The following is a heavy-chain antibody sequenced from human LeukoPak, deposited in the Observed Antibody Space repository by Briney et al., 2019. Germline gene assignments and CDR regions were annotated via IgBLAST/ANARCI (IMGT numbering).Heavy chain of an antibody. CDR1: GRSISSSSYY. CDR3: ARHYDYVWGSYQSL. Sequence: PSETLSLTCTVSGRSISSSSYYWGWIRQPPGKGQEWIGSIYYSGSTYYNPSLKSRVTISVDTSKNQFSLKLSSVTAADTAVYYCARHYDYVWGSYQSLWGQGTLVTVSS. V-gene: IGHV4-39*01. D-gene: IGHD3-16*02. CDR2: IYYSGST. J-gene: IGHJ4*02.